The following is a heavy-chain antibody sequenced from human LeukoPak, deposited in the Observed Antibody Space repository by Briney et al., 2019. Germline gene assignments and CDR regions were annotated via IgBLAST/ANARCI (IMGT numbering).Heavy chain of an antibody. V-gene: IGHV3-11*04. CDR2: ISSSGNTT. J-gene: IGHJ5*02. CDR1: GFTFSDYY. D-gene: IGHD6-13*01. CDR3: AREWDSSSWSWFDP. Sequence: PGGSLRLSCAASGFTFSDYYMSWIRQAPGKGLECVSYISSSGNTTYHADSVKGRFTISRDNAKNSLYLQMNSLRAEDTAVYYCAREWDSSSWSWFDPWGQGTLVTVSS.